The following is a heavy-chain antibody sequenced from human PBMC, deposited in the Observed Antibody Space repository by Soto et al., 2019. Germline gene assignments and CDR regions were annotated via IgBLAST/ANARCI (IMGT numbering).Heavy chain of an antibody. D-gene: IGHD3-22*01. J-gene: IGHJ4*02. CDR3: ARDQHDSRTTSTGLFDY. V-gene: IGHV4-30-4*01. CDR1: GGSISSGDYY. CDR2: IYYSGST. Sequence: ASETLSLTCTVSGGSISSGDYYWSWIRQPPGEGLEWIGYIYYSGSTYYNPSLKSRVTISVDTSKNQFSLKLSSVTAADTAVYYCARDQHDSRTTSTGLFDYWGQGTLVTVSS.